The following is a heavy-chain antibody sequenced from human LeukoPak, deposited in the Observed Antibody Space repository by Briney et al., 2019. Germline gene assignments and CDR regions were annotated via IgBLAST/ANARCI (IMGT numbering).Heavy chain of an antibody. V-gene: IGHV4-34*01. CDR3: ARGPSPDY. J-gene: IGHJ4*02. Sequence: SETLSLTCAVYGGSFSGYYWSWIRQPPGKGLEWIGEINHSGSTNYNPSLKSRVTISVDTSKNQSSLKLSSVTAADTAVYYCARGPSPDYWGQGTLVTVSS. CDR1: GGSFSGYY. CDR2: INHSGST.